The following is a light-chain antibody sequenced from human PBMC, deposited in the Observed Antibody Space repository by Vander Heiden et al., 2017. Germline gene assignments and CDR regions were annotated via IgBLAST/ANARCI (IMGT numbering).Light chain of an antibody. CDR2: DDS. V-gene: IGLV3-21*02. CDR3: QVWDSSSDLYVV. Sequence: SYVLTQPPSVSVAPGQTARITCGGNNMGRKSVQWYKQKPGQGPGLGVYDDSDRPSGIPERFSGSNSGNTATLTISRVEAGDEADYDCQVWDSSSDLYVVFGGGTKLTGL. J-gene: IGLJ2*01. CDR1: NMGRKS.